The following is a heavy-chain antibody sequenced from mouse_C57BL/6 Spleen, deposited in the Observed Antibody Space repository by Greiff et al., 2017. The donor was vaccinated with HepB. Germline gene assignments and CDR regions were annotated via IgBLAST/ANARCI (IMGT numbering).Heavy chain of an antibody. V-gene: IGHV1-26*01. D-gene: IGHD1-1*01. J-gene: IGHJ1*03. CDR1: GYTFTDYY. Sequence: EVQLQQSGPELVKPGASVKISCKASGYTFTDYYMNWVKQSHGKSLEWIGNINPSNGGTNYNEKFKSKATLTVDKSSSTAYMQLSSLTYEDSAVYYCARSGYYGSSLYWYFDVWGTGTTVTVSS. CDR3: ARSGYYGSSLYWYFDV. CDR2: INPSNGGT.